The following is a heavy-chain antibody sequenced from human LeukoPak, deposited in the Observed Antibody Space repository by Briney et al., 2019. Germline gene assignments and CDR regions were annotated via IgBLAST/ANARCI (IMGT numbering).Heavy chain of an antibody. Sequence: SETLSLTCTVSGGSISSSSYCWGWIRQPPGKGLEWIGSIYYSGSTYYNPSLKSRVTISVDTSKNQFSLKLSSVTAADTAVYYCARGWTNWEWGRAYYYYYMDVWGKGTTVTVSS. CDR1: GGSISSSSYC. J-gene: IGHJ6*03. V-gene: IGHV4-39*01. D-gene: IGHD7-27*01. CDR3: ARGWTNWEWGRAYYYYYMDV. CDR2: IYYSGST.